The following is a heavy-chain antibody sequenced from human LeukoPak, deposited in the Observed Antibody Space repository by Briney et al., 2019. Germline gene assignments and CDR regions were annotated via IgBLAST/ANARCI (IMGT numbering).Heavy chain of an antibody. CDR1: GFTFSNHA. J-gene: IGHJ4*02. Sequence: PGGSLRLSCAVSGFTFSNHAMNWVRQAPGKGLEWVSIISASGDDTKDADSVKGRFTISRDNSKNTLYLQMSSLRAEDTAVYYCAKGRGGYCETGCFSRVLDDWGQGTLVTVSS. D-gene: IGHD2-15*01. V-gene: IGHV3-23*01. CDR2: ISASGDDT. CDR3: AKGRGGYCETGCFSRVLDD.